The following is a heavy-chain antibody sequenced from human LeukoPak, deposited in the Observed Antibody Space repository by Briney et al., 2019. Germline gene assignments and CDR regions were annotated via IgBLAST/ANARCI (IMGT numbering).Heavy chain of an antibody. CDR3: ATLTGGDDAFDI. D-gene: IGHD4-23*01. Sequence: SETLCLTCTVSGGSISSYYWSWIRQPPGKGLEWIGYIFYTGSTNYNPSLKSRVTISVLTSKNRFSLELSSVTAADTAVYYCATLTGGDDAFDIWGQGTMVTVSS. CDR1: GGSISSYY. J-gene: IGHJ3*02. CDR2: IFYTGST. V-gene: IGHV4-59*01.